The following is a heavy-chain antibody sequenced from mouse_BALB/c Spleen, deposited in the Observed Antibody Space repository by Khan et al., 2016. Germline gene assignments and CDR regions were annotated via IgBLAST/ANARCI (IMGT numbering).Heavy chain of an antibody. CDR3: TRDGYFDV. CDR2: IRLKSNNYAT. CDR1: GFTFSNYW. V-gene: IGHV6-6*02. Sequence: EVKLEESGGGLVQPGGSMKLSCVASGFTFSNYWMNWVRQSPEKGLELVAEIRLKSNNYATHYAESVKGRFTISRDDSKSSVYLQMNNLRADDTGIYYCTRDGYFDVCGAGTTVTVSS. J-gene: IGHJ1*01.